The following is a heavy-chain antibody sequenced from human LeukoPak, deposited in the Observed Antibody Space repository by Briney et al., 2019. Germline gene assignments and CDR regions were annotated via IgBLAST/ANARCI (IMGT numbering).Heavy chain of an antibody. CDR1: GFTFSSYW. CDR3: ATEFYSNGYNY. V-gene: IGHV3-15*01. J-gene: IGHJ4*02. Sequence: GGSLRLSCAASGFTFSSYWMSWVRQAPGKGLEWVGHIKSRTDGGTTDYAAPVKGRFTVSRDDSKNTVYLQMNSLKTEDSAVYFCATEFYSNGYNYWGRGTLVTVSS. D-gene: IGHD5-24*01. CDR2: IKSRTDGGTT.